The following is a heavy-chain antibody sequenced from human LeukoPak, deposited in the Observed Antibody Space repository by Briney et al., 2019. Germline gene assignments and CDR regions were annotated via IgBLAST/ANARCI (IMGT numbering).Heavy chain of an antibody. V-gene: IGHV3-21*01. J-gene: IGHJ1*01. CDR3: AKAGIAAAGFPPAEYFQH. Sequence: PGGSLRLSCAASGFTFSSYSMNWVRQAPGKGLEWVSSISSSSSYIYYADSVKGRFTISRDNSKNTLYLQMNSLRAADTAVYYCAKAGIAAAGFPPAEYFQHWGQGTLVTVSS. CDR2: ISSSSSYI. CDR1: GFTFSSYS. D-gene: IGHD6-13*01.